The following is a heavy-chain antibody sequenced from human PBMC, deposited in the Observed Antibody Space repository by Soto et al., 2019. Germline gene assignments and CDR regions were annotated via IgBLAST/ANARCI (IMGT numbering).Heavy chain of an antibody. V-gene: IGHV1-2*02. J-gene: IGHJ4*02. CDR1: GYTFTGYY. CDR3: ARLASLPRSSSPFDY. D-gene: IGHD2-2*01. Sequence: ASVKVSCKASGYTFTGYYMHWVRQAPGQGLEWMGWINPNSGGTNYAQKFQGRVTMTRDTSISTAYMELSRLRSDDTAVYYCARLASLPRSSSPFDYWGQVTLITASS. CDR2: INPNSGGT.